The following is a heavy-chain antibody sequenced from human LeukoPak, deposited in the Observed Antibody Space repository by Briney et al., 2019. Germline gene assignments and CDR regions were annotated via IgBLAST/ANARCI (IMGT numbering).Heavy chain of an antibody. V-gene: IGHV1-69*01. CDR2: IIPIFGTA. CDR3: ARERLGYCSSTSCYGYYYYGMDV. D-gene: IGHD2-2*01. CDR1: GGTFSSYA. J-gene: IGHJ6*04. Sequence: ASVKVSCKASGGTFSSYAISWVRQAPGQGLEWMGGIIPIFGTANYAQKFQGRVTITADESTSTAYMELSSLRSGDTAVYYCARERLGYCSSTSCYGYYYYGMDVWGKGTTVTVSS.